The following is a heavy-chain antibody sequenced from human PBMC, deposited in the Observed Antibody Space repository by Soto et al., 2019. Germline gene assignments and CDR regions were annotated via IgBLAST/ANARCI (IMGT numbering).Heavy chain of an antibody. CDR2: ISYDGSNK. J-gene: IGHJ4*02. D-gene: IGHD5-12*01. CDR1: RFTFSNYG. V-gene: IGHV3-30*18. CDR3: VKGGYHHFVH. Sequence: GGSLTLSCAASRFTFSNYGMHWVRQTPGKGLEWVAVISYDGSNKYYADSVKGRFTISRDNSKNTLYLQMNSLRAEDTAVYYCVKGGYHHFVHSGQTTLVTVPS.